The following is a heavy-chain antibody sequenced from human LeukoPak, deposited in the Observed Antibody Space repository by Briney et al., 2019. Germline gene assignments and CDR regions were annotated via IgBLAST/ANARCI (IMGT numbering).Heavy chain of an antibody. Sequence: ASVKVSCKASGYTFTTYYIQWVRQAPVQGLEWMGWINPDSGGTNYAQKFQGRVTMTRDTSISTVYMDLSMLRSDDTAIYYCVREAKAGNWFDPWGQGTLVIVSS. CDR3: VREAKAGNWFDP. J-gene: IGHJ5*02. V-gene: IGHV1-2*02. CDR1: GYTFTTYY. CDR2: INPDSGGT.